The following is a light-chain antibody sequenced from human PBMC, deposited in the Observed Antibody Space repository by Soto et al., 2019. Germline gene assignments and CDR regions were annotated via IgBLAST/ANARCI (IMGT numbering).Light chain of an antibody. Sequence: DVQLTQSPSSLSAAVGDRVTITCRASQSIRTYLNWYQQRPGKAPKLLIYAASSLHSAVPSRFSGSGSGTEFSLTISSLQPEDFATYYCQQSFSTSTVTFGGGTRVEI. CDR2: AAS. J-gene: IGKJ4*01. CDR3: QQSFSTSTVT. CDR1: QSIRTY. V-gene: IGKV1-39*01.